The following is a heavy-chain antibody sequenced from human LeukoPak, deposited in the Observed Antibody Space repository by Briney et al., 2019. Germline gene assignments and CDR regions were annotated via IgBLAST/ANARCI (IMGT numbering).Heavy chain of an antibody. Sequence: PSETLSFTCTVSGGSISSYYWSWIRQPAGKGLQWIGRIYTSGSTNYNPSLKSRVTMSVDTSKSQFSLKLSSVTAADTAVYYCARSHSSSWYRVSSMAFDIWGQGTMVTVSS. CDR3: ARSHSSSWYRVSSMAFDI. V-gene: IGHV4-4*07. CDR1: GGSISSYY. CDR2: IYTSGST. J-gene: IGHJ3*02. D-gene: IGHD6-13*01.